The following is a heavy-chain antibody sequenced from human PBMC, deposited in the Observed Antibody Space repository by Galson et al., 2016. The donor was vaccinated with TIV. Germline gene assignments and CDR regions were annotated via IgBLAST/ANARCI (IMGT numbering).Heavy chain of an antibody. Sequence: SLRLSCAASGFTFTDFAMDWVRQPPGKGLEWVPGIPGSGGRADYGVSGKGRFIVSRDNSKTTLYLQLNILTADDTAVYYCVKVPFSPVLYGFDDWGQGTMVTVSS. J-gene: IGHJ3*01. D-gene: IGHD2/OR15-2a*01. CDR2: IPGSGGRA. CDR3: VKVPFSPVLYGFDD. V-gene: IGHV3-23*01. CDR1: GFTFTDFA.